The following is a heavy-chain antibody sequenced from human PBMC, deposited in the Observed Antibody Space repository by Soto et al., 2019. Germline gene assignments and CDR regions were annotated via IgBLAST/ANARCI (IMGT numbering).Heavy chain of an antibody. CDR2: ILSNDEE. CDR1: GFSLSDADVG. J-gene: IGHJ6*02. D-gene: IGHD2-15*01. Sequence: ESGPTLVNPTETLTLTCTVSGFSLSDADVGVAWIRQPPGKALEWLAHILSNDEEVFSSSLRTRLTISKDTSRSQVVLTMSNMKPVDTATYYCARIRGYCSGGSCYFYYFAMDVWGQGTTVTVSS. V-gene: IGHV2-26*01. CDR3: ARIRGYCSGGSCYFYYFAMDV.